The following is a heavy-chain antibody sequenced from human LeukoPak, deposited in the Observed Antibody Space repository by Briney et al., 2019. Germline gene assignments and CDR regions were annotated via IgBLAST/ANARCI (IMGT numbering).Heavy chain of an antibody. CDR3: ARRYYDTTGYAFDI. D-gene: IGHD3-22*01. Sequence: GGSLRLSCAASGFTFSSYSMNWIRQAPGKGLEWISCVGRDGSIHYADSVKGRITISRDNAKNSLFLQMNSLRAEDTAIYYCARRYYDTTGYAFDIWGQGTMVTVSS. J-gene: IGHJ3*02. CDR2: VGRDGSI. CDR1: GFTFSSYS. V-gene: IGHV3-21*01.